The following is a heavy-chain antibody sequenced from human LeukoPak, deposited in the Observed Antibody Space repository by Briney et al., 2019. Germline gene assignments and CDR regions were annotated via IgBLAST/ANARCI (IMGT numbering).Heavy chain of an antibody. V-gene: IGHV4-39*01. CDR2: IYYSGST. CDR3: AGPPANSGYEEYYFDY. Sequence: SETLSLTCTVSGGSISSSSYYWGWIRQPPGTGLEWIGSIYYSGSTYYNPSLKSRVTISVDTSKNQFSLKLSSVTAADTAVYYCAGPPANSGYEEYYFDYWGQGTLVTVSS. J-gene: IGHJ4*02. D-gene: IGHD5-12*01. CDR1: GGSISSSSYY.